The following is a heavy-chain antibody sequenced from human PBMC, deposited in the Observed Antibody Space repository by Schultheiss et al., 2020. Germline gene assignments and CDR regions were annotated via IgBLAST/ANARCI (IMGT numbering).Heavy chain of an antibody. V-gene: IGHV3-74*01. CDR3: ARNVLRYFDWLLFNRPYYYYGRDV. Sequence: GGSLRLSCAASGFTFSSYWMHWVRQAPGKGLVWVSRINSDGSSTSYADSVKGRFTISRDNAKNTLYLQMNSLRAEDTAVYYCARNVLRYFDWLLFNRPYYYYGRDVWGRGGTGTVAS. J-gene: IGHJ6*02. CDR1: GFTFSSYW. CDR2: INSDGSST. D-gene: IGHD3-9*01.